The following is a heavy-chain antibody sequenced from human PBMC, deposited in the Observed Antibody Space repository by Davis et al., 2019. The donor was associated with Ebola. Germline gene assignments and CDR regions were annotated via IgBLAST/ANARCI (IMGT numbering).Heavy chain of an antibody. Sequence: AASVKVSCKASGYTFTSYAMHWVRQAPGQGLEWMGWINTNTGNPTYAQGFTGRFVFSLDTSVSTAYLQIRSLEAEDTAMYYCARGGWLDYWGQGTLVTVSS. J-gene: IGHJ4*02. CDR3: ARGGWLDY. CDR1: GYTFTSYA. CDR2: INTNTGNP. D-gene: IGHD5-24*01. V-gene: IGHV7-4-1*01.